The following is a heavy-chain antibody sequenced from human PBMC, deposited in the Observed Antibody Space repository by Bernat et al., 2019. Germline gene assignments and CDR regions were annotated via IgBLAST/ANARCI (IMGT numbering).Heavy chain of an antibody. D-gene: IGHD4-17*01. Sequence: QVQLQQWGAGLLKPSETLSLTCAVYGGSFSGYYWSWIRQPPGKGLEWIGEINHSGSTNYNPSLKSRVTISVDTSKNQFSLKLSSVTAADTAVYYCARVDGDYYFDYWGQGTLVTVSS. V-gene: IGHV4-34*01. CDR1: GGSFSGYY. CDR2: INHSGST. CDR3: ARVDGDYYFDY. J-gene: IGHJ4*02.